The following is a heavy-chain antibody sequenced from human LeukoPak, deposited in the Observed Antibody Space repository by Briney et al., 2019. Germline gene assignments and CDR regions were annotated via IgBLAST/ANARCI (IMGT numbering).Heavy chain of an antibody. Sequence: GESLRISCKGSGYSLTSYWISWVRQMPGKGLEWMGRIDPSDSYTNFSPSFQGHVTISADKSISTASLQWISLKASDTAMYYCARGEMTTVTTRGIYYFDYWGQGTLVTVSS. CDR3: ARGEMTTVTTRGIYYFDY. CDR2: IDPSDSYT. D-gene: IGHD4-17*01. CDR1: GYSLTSYW. J-gene: IGHJ4*02. V-gene: IGHV5-10-1*01.